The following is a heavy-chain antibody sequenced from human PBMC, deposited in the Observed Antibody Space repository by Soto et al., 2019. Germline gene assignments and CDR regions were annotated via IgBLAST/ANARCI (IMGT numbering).Heavy chain of an antibody. V-gene: IGHV4-31*03. D-gene: IGHD4-17*01. J-gene: IGHJ4*02. CDR3: ARSQEATVTAFDY. Sequence: QVQLQESGPGLVKPSQTLSLTCTVSGGSISSGGYYWSWIRQHPGKGLEWIGYIYYSGSTYYNPSLKSRVTISVDTSKTQSSLKLSSVTAADTAVYYCARSQEATVTAFDYWGQGTLVTVSS. CDR1: GGSISSGGYY. CDR2: IYYSGST.